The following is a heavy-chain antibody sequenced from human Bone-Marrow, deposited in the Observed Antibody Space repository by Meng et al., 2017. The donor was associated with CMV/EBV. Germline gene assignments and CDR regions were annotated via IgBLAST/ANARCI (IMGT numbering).Heavy chain of an antibody. CDR2: INPNSGGT. CDR3: ARGAYYGGNSKVFSY. D-gene: IGHD4-23*01. Sequence: ASVKVSCKASGDTFTGYYMHWVLQAPGQGLEWMGWINPNSGGTNYAQKFQGRVIMTRDTSISTAYMELSRLGSDDTAVYYCARGAYYGGNSKVFSYWGQGTLVTVSS. CDR1: GDTFTGYY. V-gene: IGHV1-2*02. J-gene: IGHJ4*02.